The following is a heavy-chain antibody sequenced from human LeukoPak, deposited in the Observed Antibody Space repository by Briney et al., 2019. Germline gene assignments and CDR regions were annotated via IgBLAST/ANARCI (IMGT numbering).Heavy chain of an antibody. CDR1: GYTFTSYD. Sequence: ASVKVSCKASGYTFTSYDINWVRQATGQGLEWMGWMNPNSGNTGYAQKFQGRVTMTRNTSISTAYMELSSLRSGDTAVDYCWRMTSVDIVATIYYYYYMDVWGKGTTVPVSS. V-gene: IGHV1-8*01. J-gene: IGHJ6*03. CDR2: MNPNSGNT. CDR3: WRMTSVDIVATIYYYYYMDV. D-gene: IGHD5-12*01.